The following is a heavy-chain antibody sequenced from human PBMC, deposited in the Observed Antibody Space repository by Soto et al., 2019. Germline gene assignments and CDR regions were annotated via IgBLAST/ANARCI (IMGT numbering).Heavy chain of an antibody. J-gene: IGHJ3*02. D-gene: IGHD5-12*01. CDR1: GGTFSSYA. CDR3: ARDSVSGYDSGGAFDI. CDR2: IIPIFGTA. V-gene: IGHV1-69*01. Sequence: QVQLVQSGAEVKKPGSSVKVSCKDSGGTFSSYAISWLRQAPGQGLEWMGGIIPIFGTANYAQKFQGRVTITADEYTSTAYMELSSLRSEDTVVYYCARDSVSGYDSGGAFDIWGQGTMVTVSS.